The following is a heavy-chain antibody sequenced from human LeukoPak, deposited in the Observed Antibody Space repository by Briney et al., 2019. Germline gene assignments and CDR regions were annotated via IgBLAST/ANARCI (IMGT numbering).Heavy chain of an antibody. Sequence: PGGSLRLSCAASGFTFSNAWMSWVRQAPGKGLEWVGRIKSKTDGGTTDYAAPVKGRFTISRDDSKDTLYLQMNSLKTEDTAVYYCTTQYDSSGYYWGYFDYWGQGTLVTVSS. CDR2: IKSKTDGGTT. V-gene: IGHV3-15*01. J-gene: IGHJ4*02. CDR3: TTQYDSSGYYWGYFDY. D-gene: IGHD3-22*01. CDR1: GFTFSNAW.